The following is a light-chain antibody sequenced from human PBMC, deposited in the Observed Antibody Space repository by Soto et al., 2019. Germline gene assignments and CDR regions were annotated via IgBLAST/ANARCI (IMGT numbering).Light chain of an antibody. Sequence: EIVLTQSPGTLSLSPGERATLSCRASQSVRSNFLAWYQQKPGQAPRLLIYGASNRATGIPDRFSGSGSGTDSTLTITRLEPEDFAMYYCQRYDSLRTFGQGTKVEI. CDR2: GAS. V-gene: IGKV3-20*01. J-gene: IGKJ1*01. CDR1: QSVRSNF. CDR3: QRYDSLRT.